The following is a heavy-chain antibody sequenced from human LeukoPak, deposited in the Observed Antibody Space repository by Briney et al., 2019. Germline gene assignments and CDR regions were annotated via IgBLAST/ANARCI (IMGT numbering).Heavy chain of an antibody. J-gene: IGHJ5*02. V-gene: IGHV1-2*02. CDR2: INPNSGGT. CDR1: GYTFTGYY. Sequence: ASVKVSCKASGYTFTGYYMHWVRQAPGQGLEWMGWINPNSGGTNYAQKFQGRVTMTRDTSISTAYMHLSSLRSEDTAVYYCAREAVTIFGLVRTQTPKGPHRFDPWGQGTLVTVSS. CDR3: AREAVTIFGLVRTQTPKGPHRFDP. D-gene: IGHD3/OR15-3a*01.